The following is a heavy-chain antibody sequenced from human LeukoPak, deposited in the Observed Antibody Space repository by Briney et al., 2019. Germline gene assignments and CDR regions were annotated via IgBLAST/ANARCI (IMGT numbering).Heavy chain of an antibody. CDR3: TVDGSYWRYFQH. CDR2: ISSSSSTI. J-gene: IGHJ1*01. D-gene: IGHD1-26*01. CDR1: GFTLSSYS. Sequence: GGSLSLSCAASGFTLSSYSMNWVRQAPGKGLEGVSYISSSSSTIYYADSVKGRFTISRDNAKDSLYLQMNSLRAEDTAVYYCTVDGSYWRYFQHWGQGTLVTVSS. V-gene: IGHV3-48*04.